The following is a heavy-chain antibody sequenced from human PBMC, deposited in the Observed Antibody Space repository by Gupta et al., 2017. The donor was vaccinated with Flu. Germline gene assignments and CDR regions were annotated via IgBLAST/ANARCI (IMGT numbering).Heavy chain of an antibody. CDR2: ISYDGNNK. D-gene: IGHD3-22*01. J-gene: IGHJ4*02. V-gene: IGHV3-30*18. CDR1: GFTFSSHG. Sequence: QVQLVESGGGVAQPGRSLRLSCSAYGFTFSSHGMRWFRQAPGKGLEWCAVISYDGNNKYYAESVKGRFTISRDNSKNTLYLQMNSLRAEDTAVYYWAKTITMLVVGYFDYWGQGTLVTVSS. CDR3: AKTITMLVVGYFDY.